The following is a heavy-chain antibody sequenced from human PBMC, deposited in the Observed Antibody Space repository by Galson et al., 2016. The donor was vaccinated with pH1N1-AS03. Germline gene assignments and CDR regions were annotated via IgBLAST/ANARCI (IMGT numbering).Heavy chain of an antibody. J-gene: IGHJ4*02. Sequence: SETLSLTCTVSGASITGYYWTWIRQPPGKGLEWIGYIHYSGTTNYNPSLESRITMSIDTSKNRFSLKLSAVTAADTAVYYCAREATHCTTNTCRFDLDYWGQGTLVTVSS. V-gene: IGHV4-59*01. D-gene: IGHD2-8*01. CDR2: IHYSGTT. CDR1: GASITGYY. CDR3: AREATHCTTNTCRFDLDY.